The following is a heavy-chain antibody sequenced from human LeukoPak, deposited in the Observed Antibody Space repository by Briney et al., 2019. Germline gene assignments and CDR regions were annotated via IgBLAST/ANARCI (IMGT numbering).Heavy chain of an antibody. V-gene: IGHV3-23*01. J-gene: IGHJ3*02. CDR1: GFTFSSYA. D-gene: IGHD3-3*01. CDR2: ISGSGGST. Sequence: GGSLRLSCAASGFTFSSYAMSWVRQAPGKGLEWVSAISGSGGSTYYADSVKGRFTISRDNSKNTLYLQMNSLRAEDTAVYYCAKDRSLRFLEWERRDAFDIWGQGTMVTVSS. CDR3: AKDRSLRFLEWERRDAFDI.